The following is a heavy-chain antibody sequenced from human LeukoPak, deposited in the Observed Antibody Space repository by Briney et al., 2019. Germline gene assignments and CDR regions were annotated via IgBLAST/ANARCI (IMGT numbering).Heavy chain of an antibody. D-gene: IGHD3-22*01. CDR1: GFTFSTYA. Sequence: GGSLRLSCAPSGFTFSTYAMHWVRHPPGKGLEWVSAISGSGGDTYLADADSVKGRFINSRDNSKNPLYLQINNLRVEDTAVYYCAKDGYNYDSSGHFDYWGQGGLVTVSS. J-gene: IGHJ4*02. CDR3: AKDGYNYDSSGHFDY. CDR2: ISGSGGDT. V-gene: IGHV3-23*01.